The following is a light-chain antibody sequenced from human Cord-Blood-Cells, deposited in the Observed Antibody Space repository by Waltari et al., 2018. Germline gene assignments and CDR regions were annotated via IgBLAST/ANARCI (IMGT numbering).Light chain of an antibody. V-gene: IGKV1-33*01. CDR3: QQYDNLPYS. CDR2: DAS. Sequence: IQMTQSPSSLSASVGDRVTITCQASQDISNYLNWYQQKPGKAPKLLIYDASNLETGVPSRFSGSGSETDFTFTISSLQPEDIATYYCQQYDNLPYSFGQGTKLEIK. CDR1: QDISNY. J-gene: IGKJ2*03.